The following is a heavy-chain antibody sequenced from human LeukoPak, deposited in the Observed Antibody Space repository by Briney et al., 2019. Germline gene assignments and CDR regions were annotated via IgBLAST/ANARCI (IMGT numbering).Heavy chain of an antibody. CDR2: IYTGGTI. CDR3: ARVLAGSAFDI. D-gene: IGHD1-1*01. Sequence: PGGSLRLSCAASGFTVSSNYMSWVRQAPGKGLEWVSIIYTGGTIYYAGSVKGRFTISRDISKNMLYLQMNSLRAEDTAVYYCARVLAGSAFDIWGQGTMVTVSS. J-gene: IGHJ3*02. V-gene: IGHV3-53*01. CDR1: GFTVSSNY.